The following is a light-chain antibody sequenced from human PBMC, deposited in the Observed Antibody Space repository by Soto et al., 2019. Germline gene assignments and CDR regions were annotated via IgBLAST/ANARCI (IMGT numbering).Light chain of an antibody. CDR3: QQYDNLPIT. J-gene: IGKJ5*01. CDR2: DAS. CDR1: QDISNY. V-gene: IGKV1-33*01. Sequence: DIQMTQSPSSLSASVGDRVTITCQASQDISNYLNWYQQKPGKLPKLLIYDASNLETGVPSRFSGSGSGTDFTFTISRLQPEDIATYYCQQYDNLPITCGQGTRLEIK.